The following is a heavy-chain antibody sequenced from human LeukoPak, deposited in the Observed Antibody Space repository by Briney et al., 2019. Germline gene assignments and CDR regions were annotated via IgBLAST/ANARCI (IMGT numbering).Heavy chain of an antibody. V-gene: IGHV3-74*01. Sequence: GGSLRLSCAASGFTFSSYWMHWVRQAPGKGLVWVSRINSDGSSTSYADSVKGRFTITRDNAKNNLYLQMNSLRAEDTAVYYCARANYYGSGRAAFDIWGQGTMVTVSS. CDR2: INSDGSST. CDR3: ARANYYGSGRAAFDI. CDR1: GFTFSSYW. D-gene: IGHD3-10*01. J-gene: IGHJ3*02.